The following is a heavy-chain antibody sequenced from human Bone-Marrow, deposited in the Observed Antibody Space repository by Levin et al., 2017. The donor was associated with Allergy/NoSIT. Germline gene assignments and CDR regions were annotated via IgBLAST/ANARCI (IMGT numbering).Heavy chain of an antibody. J-gene: IGHJ4*02. Sequence: SGGSLRLSCAASGFTFSNYYMHWVRRAPGKGLEWVSRVYSDGTITDYADSVKGRFTISRDNARNTLYLQMNSLRAEDTAVYYCARGGCSSTSCLDNWGQGILVTVSS. D-gene: IGHD2-2*01. CDR2: VYSDGTIT. CDR1: GFTFSNYY. V-gene: IGHV3-74*01. CDR3: ARGGCSSTSCLDN.